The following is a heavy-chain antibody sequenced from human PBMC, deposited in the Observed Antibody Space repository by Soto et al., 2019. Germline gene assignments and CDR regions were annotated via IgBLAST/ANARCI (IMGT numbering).Heavy chain of an antibody. D-gene: IGHD2-2*01. J-gene: IGHJ1*01. CDR2: IYYSGST. CDR3: ASGDAVEYFQH. V-gene: IGHV4-59*01. Sequence: PSETLSLTCTVSGGSISSYYWSWIRQPPGKGLEWIGYIYYSGSTNYNPSLKSRVTISVDTSKNQFSLKLSSVTAADTAVYYCASGDAVEYFQHWGQGTLVTVSS. CDR1: GGSISSYY.